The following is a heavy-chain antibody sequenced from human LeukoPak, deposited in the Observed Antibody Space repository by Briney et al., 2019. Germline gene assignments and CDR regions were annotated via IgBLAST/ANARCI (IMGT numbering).Heavy chain of an antibody. Sequence: GGSLRLSCAASGFSFSNYWIYWVRQAPVEGLVWVSRINGDGTITTYADSVKGRFTISRDNAKNTLHLQMNSLRAEDTAVYYCARDVQAGPGYWGQGTLVTVSS. J-gene: IGHJ4*02. CDR1: GFSFSNYW. V-gene: IGHV3-74*01. D-gene: IGHD6-19*01. CDR2: INGDGTIT. CDR3: ARDVQAGPGY.